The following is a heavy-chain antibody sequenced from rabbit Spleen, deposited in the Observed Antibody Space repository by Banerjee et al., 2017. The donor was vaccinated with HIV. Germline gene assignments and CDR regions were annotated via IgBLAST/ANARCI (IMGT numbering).Heavy chain of an antibody. J-gene: IGHJ4*01. Sequence: QLKESGGGLVQPGGSLKLSCKASGFTLSSYYMNWVRQAPGKGLEWIGYIDPVFGSTYYASWVNGRFTISSHNAQNTLYLQLNSLTAADTATYFCVRGASTSGYYNLWGPGTLVTVS. CDR2: IDPVFGST. CDR3: VRGASTSGYYNL. D-gene: IGHD1-1*01. V-gene: IGHV1S7*01. CDR1: GFTLSSYY.